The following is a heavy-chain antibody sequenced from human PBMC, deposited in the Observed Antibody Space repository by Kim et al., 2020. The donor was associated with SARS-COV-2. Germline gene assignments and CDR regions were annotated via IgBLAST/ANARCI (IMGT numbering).Heavy chain of an antibody. V-gene: IGHV3-48*02. Sequence: GGSLRLSCAASGFTFSSYSMNWVRQAPGKGLEWVSYISSSSSTIYYADSVKGRFTISRDNAKNSLYLQMNSLRDEDTAVYYCARVRTKYYYYYGMDVWGQGTTVTVSS. J-gene: IGHJ6*02. CDR2: ISSSSSTI. D-gene: IGHD2-8*01. CDR1: GFTFSSYS. CDR3: ARVRTKYYYYYGMDV.